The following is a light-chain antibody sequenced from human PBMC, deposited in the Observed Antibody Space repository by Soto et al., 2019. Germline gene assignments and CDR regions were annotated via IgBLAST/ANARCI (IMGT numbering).Light chain of an antibody. CDR3: SSYTSSATDV. J-gene: IGLJ1*01. CDR1: SSDVGGYNY. V-gene: IGLV2-14*03. CDR2: DVS. Sequence: QSALTQPASVSGSPGQSITISCTGTSSDVGGYNYVSWYQHHPGKAPKLIIYDVSNWPSGVSNRFSGSKSGNTASLTISGLQAEDEADYYCSSYTSSATDVFGTGTKVTVL.